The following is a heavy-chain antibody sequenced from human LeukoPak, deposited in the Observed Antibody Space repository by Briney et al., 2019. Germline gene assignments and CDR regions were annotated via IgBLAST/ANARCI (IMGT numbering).Heavy chain of an antibody. CDR3: TRAPLRSATDH. CDR1: GDSISSYY. V-gene: IGHV4-59*08. Sequence: SETLSLTCTVSGDSISSYYYTWIRQLPGKGLEWIGYVSHSGSTNYNPSLESRVAMSLDTSKNQFSLKLSSVTAADTAVYYCTRAPLRSATDHWGQGSLVTVSS. J-gene: IGHJ4*02. D-gene: IGHD3-10*01. CDR2: VSHSGST.